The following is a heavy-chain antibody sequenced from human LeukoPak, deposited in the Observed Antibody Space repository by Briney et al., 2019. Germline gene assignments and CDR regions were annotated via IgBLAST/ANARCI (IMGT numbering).Heavy chain of an antibody. CDR2: IKQDGSEK. D-gene: IGHD3-10*01. Sequence: TGGSLRLSCAASGFTFSNAWVSWVRQAPGKGLEWVANIKQDGSEKFYVDSVKGRFTISRDNAKNSLYLQMNSLRAEDTAVYYCGGGLVRGPKDYWGQGTLVTVSS. V-gene: IGHV3-7*01. J-gene: IGHJ4*02. CDR1: GFTFSNAW. CDR3: GGGLVRGPKDY.